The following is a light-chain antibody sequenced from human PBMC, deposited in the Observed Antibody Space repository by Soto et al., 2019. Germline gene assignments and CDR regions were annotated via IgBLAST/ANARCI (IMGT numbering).Light chain of an antibody. Sequence: DIRMTQSPSSLSASVGDRVTISCRASQTITTYLNWYQQKPGKAPQLLIYGASILQSGVPSRFIGSGSGTDFTLTISSLQPDDFATYHCQQTHSTPWTFGQGTKVEIK. J-gene: IGKJ1*01. V-gene: IGKV1-39*01. CDR1: QTITTY. CDR2: GAS. CDR3: QQTHSTPWT.